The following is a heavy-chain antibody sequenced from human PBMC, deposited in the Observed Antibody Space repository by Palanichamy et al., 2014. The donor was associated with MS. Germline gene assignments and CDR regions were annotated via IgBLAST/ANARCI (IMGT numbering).Heavy chain of an antibody. J-gene: IGHJ5*02. V-gene: IGHV3-9*01. CDR2: ISWNSGSI. CDR3: AKAPVEVVAAGWFDP. Sequence: EVQLVESGGGLIQPGRSLRLSCAASGFTFDDYAMHWVRQAPGKGLEWVSGISWNSGSIAYADSAQGRFTISRDNAKNSLYLQMNSLRAEDTALYYCAKAPVEVVAAGWFDPWGQGTLVTVSS. CDR1: GFTFDDYA. D-gene: IGHD6-25*01.